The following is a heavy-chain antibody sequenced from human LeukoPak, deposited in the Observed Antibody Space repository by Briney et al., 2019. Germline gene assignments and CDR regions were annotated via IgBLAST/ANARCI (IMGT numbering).Heavy chain of an antibody. Sequence: SETLSLTCTVSGGSISSGDYYWSWIRQQPGKGLERIGYSHHSGSSYYNPSLNSRVMISVDRSANHFSLKVSSVTAADTAVYYCARDAIDSNYFDLWGQGTLVTVSS. CDR2: SHHSGSS. J-gene: IGHJ4*02. CDR1: GGSISSGDYY. D-gene: IGHD4-11*01. CDR3: ARDAIDSNYFDL. V-gene: IGHV4-31*03.